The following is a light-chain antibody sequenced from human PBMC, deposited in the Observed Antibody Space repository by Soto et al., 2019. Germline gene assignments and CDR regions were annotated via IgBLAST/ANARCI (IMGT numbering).Light chain of an antibody. CDR2: DVS. Sequence: QSALTQPASVSGSPGQSITISCTGSSSDVGGYNYVSWYQQHPGKAPKLMIYDVSNRPSGVSNRFSGSKSGNTASLTITGLQAEDEDDYYCSSYPSSSTLYVFGTGTKLTVL. J-gene: IGLJ1*01. CDR1: SSDVGGYNY. CDR3: SSYPSSSTLYV. V-gene: IGLV2-14*01.